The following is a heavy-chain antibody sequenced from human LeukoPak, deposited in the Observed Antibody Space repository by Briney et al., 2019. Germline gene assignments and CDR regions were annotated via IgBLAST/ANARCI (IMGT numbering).Heavy chain of an antibody. J-gene: IGHJ4*02. CDR3: AKGNGYSYGRYYFDY. CDR2: ITGSGDNT. D-gene: IGHD5-18*01. Sequence: GGSLRLSCAPSGFTFSSYAIGWVRQAPGKGLGWVSAITGSGDNTYYEASTKGRFTISRDNSKNTLYLQVNSLRAEDTAVYYCAKGNGYSYGRYYFDYWGQGTLVTVSS. V-gene: IGHV3-23*01. CDR1: GFTFSSYA.